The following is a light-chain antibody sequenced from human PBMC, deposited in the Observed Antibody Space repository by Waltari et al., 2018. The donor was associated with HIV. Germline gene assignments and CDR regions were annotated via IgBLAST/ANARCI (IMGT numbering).Light chain of an antibody. CDR2: TTN. V-gene: IGLV1-44*01. CDR3: ATWDDSLNGPV. J-gene: IGLJ3*02. CDR1: ISNIGSNT. Sequence: QSVLTQPPSAPGPPGQRVNISCSGSISNIGSNTVHWYQQLPGTAPNLLIYTTNQRPSGVPDRFSGSKSGASASLAISGLQSDDEADYYCATWDDSLNGPVFGGGTKLTVL.